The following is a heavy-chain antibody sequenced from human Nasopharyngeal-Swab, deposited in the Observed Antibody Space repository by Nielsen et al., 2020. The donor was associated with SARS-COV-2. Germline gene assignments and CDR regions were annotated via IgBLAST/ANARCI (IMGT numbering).Heavy chain of an antibody. V-gene: IGHV3-49*03. Sequence: GGSLRLSCTASGFIFGDYAMSWFRQAPGKGLEWVGLIRSRAYGGTTKYAASVNGRFGISRDDSKSIAYLQMNSLKTEDTAVYYCSRAREIYYYDSSGYYFDSWGHGTLVTVSS. D-gene: IGHD3-22*01. CDR3: SRAREIYYYDSSGYYFDS. CDR2: IRSRAYGGTT. CDR1: GFIFGDYA. J-gene: IGHJ4*01.